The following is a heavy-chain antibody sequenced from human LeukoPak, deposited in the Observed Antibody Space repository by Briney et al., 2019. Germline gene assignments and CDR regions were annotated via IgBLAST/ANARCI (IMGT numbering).Heavy chain of an antibody. CDR1: GGTFSSYA. D-gene: IGHD3-10*01. J-gene: IGHJ4*02. CDR2: IIPIFGTA. Sequence: ASVKVSCKASGGTFSSYAISWVRQAPGQGLEWMGGIIPIFGTANYAQKFQGRVTITTDESTSTAYMELSSLRSEDTAVYYCARDQGLYGSGSPFGYWGQGTLVTVSS. V-gene: IGHV1-69*05. CDR3: ARDQGLYGSGSPFGY.